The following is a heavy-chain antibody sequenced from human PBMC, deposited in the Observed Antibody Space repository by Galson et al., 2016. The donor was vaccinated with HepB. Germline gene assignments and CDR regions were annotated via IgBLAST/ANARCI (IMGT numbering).Heavy chain of an antibody. CDR3: VQGSTAPAV. Sequence: SLRLSCAASGSTFSNYGMTWVRQAPGKGLEVVSSISRSGDSTDYADSVKGRFTISRDNSKNTLSLQMNSLTADDTAIYYCVQGSTAPAVLGKGTTVTVSS. CDR2: ISRSGDST. J-gene: IGHJ6*04. CDR1: GSTFSNYG. V-gene: IGHV3-23*01. D-gene: IGHD1-26*01.